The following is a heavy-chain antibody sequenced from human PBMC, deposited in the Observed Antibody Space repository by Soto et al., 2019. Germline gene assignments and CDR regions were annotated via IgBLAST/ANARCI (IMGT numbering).Heavy chain of an antibody. J-gene: IGHJ4*02. CDR1: GYTFTSYA. CDR2: INAGNGNT. V-gene: IGHV1-3*01. Sequence: GASVKVSCKASGYTFTSYAMHWVRQAPGQRLEWMGWINAGNGNTKYSQKFQGRVTVTRDTSASSAYMELSSLRSEDTAVYYCARTSGFYFYDYWGQGTLVTVSS. D-gene: IGHD3-3*01. CDR3: ARTSGFYFYDY.